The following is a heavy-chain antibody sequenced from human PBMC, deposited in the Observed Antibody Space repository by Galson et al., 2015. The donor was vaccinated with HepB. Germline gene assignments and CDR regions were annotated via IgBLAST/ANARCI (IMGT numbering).Heavy chain of an antibody. D-gene: IGHD6-13*01. CDR2: ISVSSSGYI. CDR1: GFTISSYT. J-gene: IGHJ4*02. CDR3: ARIALGSSSWYYFDY. V-gene: IGHV3-21*01. Sequence: SLRLSCAASGFTISSYTVNWVRQAPGKGLEWVSSISVSSSGYIYYADSVKGRFTISRDSTKNSLYLQMNSLRAEDTAVYYCARIALGSSSWYYFDYWGQGTLVTVSS.